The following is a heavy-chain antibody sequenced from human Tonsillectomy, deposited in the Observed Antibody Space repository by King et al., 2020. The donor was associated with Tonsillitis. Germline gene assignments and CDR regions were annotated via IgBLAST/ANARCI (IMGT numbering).Heavy chain of an antibody. CDR2: MNTNTGNQ. V-gene: IGHV7-4-1*02. J-gene: IGHJ6*02. D-gene: IGHD3-10*01. Sequence: VQLVESGSELKKPGASVKVSCKAAGYTFTSYAVNWVRQAPGQGLEWMGWMNTNTGNQTYAQGFTGRFVFSLDTSVSTAYLEISSLKAEDTAVDYCGVRGVTAPYYYYYYGLDVWGQGTTVTVSS. CDR3: GVRGVTAPYYYYYYGLDV. CDR1: GYTFTSYA.